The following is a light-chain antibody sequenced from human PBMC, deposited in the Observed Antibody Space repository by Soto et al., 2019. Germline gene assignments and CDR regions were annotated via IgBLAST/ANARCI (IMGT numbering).Light chain of an antibody. J-gene: IGKJ1*01. Sequence: DIQMTQSPSTLAGSLGDRVTITCRASQTIGSWLAWYQQKPGKAPKLLIYQASTLKSGVPSRFRGSGSGTDFTLTISCLQSEDFATYYCQHYNSSSEALGQGTKVDIK. CDR1: QTIGSW. CDR3: QHYNSSSEA. CDR2: QAS. V-gene: IGKV1-5*03.